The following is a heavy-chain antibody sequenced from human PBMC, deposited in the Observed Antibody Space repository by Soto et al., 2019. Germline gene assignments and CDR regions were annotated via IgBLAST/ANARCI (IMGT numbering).Heavy chain of an antibody. CDR2: ISGSGGST. CDR3: ANSGMDV. J-gene: IGHJ6*02. V-gene: IGHV3-23*01. CDR1: ELTFGGLG. Sequence: GGPLRHPRAAAELTFGGLGGRWVRQAPGKGLEWVSAISGSGGSTYYAAPVKGRFTTSRDNSKNTLYLQMNSLRAEATAVYYCANSGMDVWGQGTTVTVSS.